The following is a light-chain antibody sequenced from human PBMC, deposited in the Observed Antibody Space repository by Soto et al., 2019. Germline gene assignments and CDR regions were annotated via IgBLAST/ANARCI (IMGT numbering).Light chain of an antibody. Sequence: EIVMTQSPATLSVSPGARAPLSCRASQSVSSTLAWYQQKPGQAPRLLIYGASTRATGIPARFSGSGSGTEFTLTISSLQSEDFAVYYCQQYIYWPWTFGQGTKVDIK. CDR1: QSVSST. CDR3: QQYIYWPWT. J-gene: IGKJ1*01. CDR2: GAS. V-gene: IGKV3-15*01.